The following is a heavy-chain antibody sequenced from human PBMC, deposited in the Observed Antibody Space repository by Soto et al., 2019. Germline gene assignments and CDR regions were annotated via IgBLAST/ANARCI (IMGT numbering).Heavy chain of an antibody. CDR2: IIPIFGTA. CDR3: ARDGIVGATFKYYSYGMDV. CDR1: GGTFSSYA. V-gene: IGHV1-69*01. J-gene: IGHJ6*02. D-gene: IGHD1-26*01. Sequence: QVPLVQSGAEVKKPGSSVKVSCKASGGTFSSYAISWVRQAPGQGLEWMGGIIPIFGTANYAQKFQGRVTITADESTSTAYMELSSLRSEDTAVYYCARDGIVGATFKYYSYGMDVWGQGTTVTVSS.